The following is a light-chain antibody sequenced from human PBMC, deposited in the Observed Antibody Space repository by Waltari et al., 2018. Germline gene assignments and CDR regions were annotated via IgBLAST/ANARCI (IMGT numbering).Light chain of an antibody. CDR3: MQSTQWPRT. CDR2: KVF. V-gene: IGKV2-30*02. Sequence: DVVMTQSPLSLTVTLGQPASISCRSSQGLIHSDGNTYLNWFQQRPGHSPRRLIYKVFNRGSGVPDRFSGSGSGTDFTLKISRVEAEDVGFYYCMQSTQWPRTFGQGTKVQIK. CDR1: QGLIHSDGNTY. J-gene: IGKJ1*01.